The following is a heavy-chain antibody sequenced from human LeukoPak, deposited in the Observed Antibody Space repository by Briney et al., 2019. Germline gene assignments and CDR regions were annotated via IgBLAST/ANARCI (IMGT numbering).Heavy chain of an antibody. Sequence: SETLFLTCTVSGGSISSYYWSWIRQPPGKGLEWIGYIYYSGSTNYNPSLKSRVTISVDTSKNQFSLKLSSVTAADTAVYYCARTLRYFDWTHASYYYYGMDVWGQGTTVTVSS. CDR2: IYYSGST. CDR3: ARTLRYFDWTHASYYYYGMDV. J-gene: IGHJ6*02. V-gene: IGHV4-59*01. CDR1: GGSISSYY. D-gene: IGHD3-9*01.